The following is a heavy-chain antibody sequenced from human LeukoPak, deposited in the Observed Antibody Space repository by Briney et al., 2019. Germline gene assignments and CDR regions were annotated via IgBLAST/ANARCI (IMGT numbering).Heavy chain of an antibody. J-gene: IGHJ3*02. CDR3: ARQRAFDI. CDR2: IYYSDTT. CDR1: GGSISSSSYY. Sequence: SETLSLTCIVSGGSISSSSYYWGWIRQPPGKGLEWIGSIYYSDTTYYNPPLKSRVSISVDTSKNQFALKLSSVTAADTAVYYCARQRAFDIWGQGTMVTVSS. V-gene: IGHV4-39*01.